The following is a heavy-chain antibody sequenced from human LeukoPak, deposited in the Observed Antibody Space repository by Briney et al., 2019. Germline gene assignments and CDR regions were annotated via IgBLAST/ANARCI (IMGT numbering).Heavy chain of an antibody. CDR2: IYYSGST. J-gene: IGHJ4*02. CDR3: ARLAWYYFDY. CDR1: GGSISSGGYY. D-gene: IGHD2-15*01. V-gene: IGHV4-31*03. Sequence: SQTLSLTCTVSGGSISSGGYYWSWIRQHPGKGLEWIGYIYYSGSTYYNPSLKSRVTISVDTSKNQFSLKLSSVTAADTAVYYCARLAWYYFDYWGQGTLVTVSS.